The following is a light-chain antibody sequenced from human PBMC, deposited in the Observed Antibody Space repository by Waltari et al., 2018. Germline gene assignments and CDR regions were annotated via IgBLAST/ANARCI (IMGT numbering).Light chain of an antibody. CDR3: QQYGSSPRYT. J-gene: IGKJ2*01. V-gene: IGKV3-20*01. CDR1: QTVISSY. CDR2: ETS. Sequence: EIVLTQSPGTLSLSPGERATLSCRASQTVISSYLAWYQQKPGQAPRLLIYETSSRATGIPDRFSGSRSGTDFTLTISRLEPEDSAVHYCQQYGSSPRYTFGQGTKLEIK.